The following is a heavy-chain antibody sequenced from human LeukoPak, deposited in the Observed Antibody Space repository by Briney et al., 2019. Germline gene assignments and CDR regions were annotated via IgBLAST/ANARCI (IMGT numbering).Heavy chain of an antibody. Sequence: ASVKVSCKASGYTFTSYGISWVRQAPGQGLEWMGWISAYNGNTNYAQKLQGRFTMTTDTSTNTAYLELKSLRSDDMAVYYCARGSWIQLPADAFDIWGQGTMVTVSS. V-gene: IGHV1-18*03. J-gene: IGHJ3*02. CDR3: ARGSWIQLPADAFDI. CDR2: ISAYNGNT. D-gene: IGHD5-18*01. CDR1: GYTFTSYG.